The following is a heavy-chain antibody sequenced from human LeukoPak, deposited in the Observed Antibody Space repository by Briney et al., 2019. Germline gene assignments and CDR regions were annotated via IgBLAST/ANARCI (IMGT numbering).Heavy chain of an antibody. CDR3: ADGCFDY. V-gene: IGHV3-33*01. CDR1: GFTFSSYG. J-gene: IGHJ4*02. Sequence: PGGSLRLSCAASGFTFSSYGMHWVRPAPGKGLGWVAVIWYDGSNKYYADSVEGGFPISRDNSKNTLYLPMNSLRAEDTAVYYCADGCFDYWGQGTLVTVSS. CDR2: IWYDGSNK.